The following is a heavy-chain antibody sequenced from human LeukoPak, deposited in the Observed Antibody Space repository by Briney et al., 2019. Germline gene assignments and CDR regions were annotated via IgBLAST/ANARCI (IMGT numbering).Heavy chain of an antibody. J-gene: IGHJ4*02. V-gene: IGHV4-34*01. CDR3: ARRKRVRGDLNYFDY. Sequence: SETLSLTCAVYGGSFSGYYRSWIRQPPGKGLEWIGEINHSGSTNYNPSLKSRVTISVDTSKNQFPLKLSSVTAADTAVYYCARRKRVRGDLNYFDYWGQGTLVTVSS. D-gene: IGHD3-10*01. CDR2: INHSGST. CDR1: GGSFSGYY.